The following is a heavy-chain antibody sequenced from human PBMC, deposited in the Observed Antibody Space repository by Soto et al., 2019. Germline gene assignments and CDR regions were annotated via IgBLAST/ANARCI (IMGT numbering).Heavy chain of an antibody. V-gene: IGHV1-18*01. CDR2: IRTFSGDT. CDR1: GYTFFTYD. J-gene: IGHJ5*02. Sequence: QVHLVQSGVEVKTPGASVKVSCQSSGYTFFTYDIIWGRQAPGQGLEWMGWIRTFSGDTKYAHKFQGRVTMTTDTSTTTAYLELRSLRSDDTAVYYCARHHGPTTSENGFDPWGQGTLVTVYS. CDR3: ARHHGPTTSENGFDP. D-gene: IGHD5-12*01.